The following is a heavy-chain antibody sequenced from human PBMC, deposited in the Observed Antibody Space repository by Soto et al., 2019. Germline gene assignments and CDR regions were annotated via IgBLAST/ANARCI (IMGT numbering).Heavy chain of an antibody. CDR2: ISAYNDNI. CDR1: GYPFSTYG. CDR3: ARENWNYDYYYGMDV. V-gene: IGHV1-18*04. D-gene: IGHD1-1*01. J-gene: IGHJ6*02. Sequence: ASVKVSCKASGYPFSTYGISWVRQAPRQGLEWMGWISAYNDNINYAQEFQGRVTMTTDTSTSTAHMELRSLTSDDTAVYFCARENWNYDYYYGMDVWGQGTTVT.